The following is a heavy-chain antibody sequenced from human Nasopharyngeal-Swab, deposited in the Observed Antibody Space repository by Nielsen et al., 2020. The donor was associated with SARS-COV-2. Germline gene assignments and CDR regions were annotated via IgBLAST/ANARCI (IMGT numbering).Heavy chain of an antibody. Sequence: GESLKISCAASGFLFNEHAMNWVRQAPGKGLEWVSHINGGGGNIRYADSVKGRFTISRDNSKNTLDLQMNSLRAEDTAIYYCAKGRHDSSGYGGDWGQGTLVTVSS. D-gene: IGHD3-22*01. CDR2: INGGGGNI. CDR1: GFLFNEHA. V-gene: IGHV3-23*01. CDR3: AKGRHDSSGYGGD. J-gene: IGHJ4*02.